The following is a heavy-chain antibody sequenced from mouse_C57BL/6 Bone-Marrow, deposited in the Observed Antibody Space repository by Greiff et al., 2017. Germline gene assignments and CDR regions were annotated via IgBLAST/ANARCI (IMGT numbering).Heavy chain of an antibody. Sequence: QVQLQQPGAELVRPGTSVKLSCKASGYTFTSYWLHWVKQRPGQGLEWIGVIDPSDSYTNYNQKFKGKATLTVDTSSSTAYMQLSSLTSEDSAVYFCARGYYYSSSYVWFAYWGQGTLVTVSA. CDR1: GYTFTSYW. CDR2: IDPSDSYT. D-gene: IGHD1-1*01. J-gene: IGHJ3*01. CDR3: ARGYYYSSSYVWFAY. V-gene: IGHV1-59*01.